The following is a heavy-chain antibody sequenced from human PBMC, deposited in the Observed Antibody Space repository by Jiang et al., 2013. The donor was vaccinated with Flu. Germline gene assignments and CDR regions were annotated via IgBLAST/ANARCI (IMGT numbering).Heavy chain of an antibody. CDR2: IYYSGST. CDR3: ARERLPEKYFDY. V-gene: IGHV4-31*03. J-gene: IGHJ4*02. D-gene: IGHD5-12*01. CDR1: GGSISSGGYY. Sequence: GPGLVKPSQTLSLTCTVSGGSISSGGYYWSWIRQHPGKGLEWIGYIYYSGSTYYNPSLKSRVTISVDTSKNQFSLKLSSVTAADTAVYYCARERLPEKYFDYWGQGTLVTVSS.